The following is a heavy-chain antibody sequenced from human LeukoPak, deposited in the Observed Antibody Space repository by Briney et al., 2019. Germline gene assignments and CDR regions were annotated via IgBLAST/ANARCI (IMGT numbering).Heavy chain of an antibody. CDR3: ATIAVADY. Sequence: GGSLRLSCAASGFTFSSYPMHWVRQAPGKGLEWVAVISYDGSNKYYADSVKGRFTISRDNSKNTLYLQMNGLRAEDTAVYYCATIAVADYWGQGTLVTVSS. V-gene: IGHV3-30*04. J-gene: IGHJ4*02. CDR1: GFTFSSYP. CDR2: ISYDGSNK. D-gene: IGHD6-19*01.